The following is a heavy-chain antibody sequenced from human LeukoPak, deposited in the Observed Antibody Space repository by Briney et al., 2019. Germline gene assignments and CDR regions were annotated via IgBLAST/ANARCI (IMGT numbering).Heavy chain of an antibody. CDR3: TRREDLPYCGGDCYSPHS. CDR1: GFTFSSYS. CDR2: ISSSSSYI. V-gene: IGHV3-21*04. J-gene: IGHJ4*02. D-gene: IGHD2-21*02. Sequence: GGSLRLSCAASGFTFSSYSMNWVRQAPGKGLEWVSSISSSSSYIYYADSVKGRFTISRDNSKNTLYLQMNSLKTEDTAVYYCTRREDLPYCGGDCYSPHSWGQGTLVTVSS.